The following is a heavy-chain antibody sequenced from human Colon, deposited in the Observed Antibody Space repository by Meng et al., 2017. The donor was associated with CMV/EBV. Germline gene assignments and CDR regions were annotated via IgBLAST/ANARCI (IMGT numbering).Heavy chain of an antibody. D-gene: IGHD3-22*01. CDR2: MNPDSGDT. CDR1: GYIFSNFD. Sequence: VSCKASGYIFSNFDINWVRQATGQGLEWMGWMNPDSGDTGYAQKFQGRVSIARNTSISTAYMELSSLRSEETAVYYCARQASYDSSGYYYYYGMDVWGQGTTVTVSS. V-gene: IGHV1-8*03. CDR3: ARQASYDSSGYYYYYGMDV. J-gene: IGHJ6*02.